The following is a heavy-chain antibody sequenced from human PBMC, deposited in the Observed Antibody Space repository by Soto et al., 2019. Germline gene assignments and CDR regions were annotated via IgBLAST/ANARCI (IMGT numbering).Heavy chain of an antibody. V-gene: IGHV4-30-4*08. D-gene: IGHD5-18*01. J-gene: IGHJ4*02. CDR3: VRATGGYSYGYFFDY. CDR2: IYYIGSI. CDR1: GGSMSSRSYY. Sequence: SETLSLTCTVSGGSMSSRSYYWSWIRQHPGKGLEWIGYIYYIGSIYYNPSLKSRVTISVDTSKNQFSLKLSSVTAADTAVYYCVRATGGYSYGYFFDYWGQGTLVTVSS.